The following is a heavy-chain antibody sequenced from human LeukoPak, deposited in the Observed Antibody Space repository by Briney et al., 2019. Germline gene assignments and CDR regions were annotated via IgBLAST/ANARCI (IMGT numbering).Heavy chain of an antibody. CDR1: GGSISSYY. V-gene: IGHV4-59*01. CDR3: ARDASSSSDDAFGI. J-gene: IGHJ3*02. D-gene: IGHD6-6*01. CDR2: IYYSGST. Sequence: SETLSLTCTVSGGSISSYYWSWIRQPPGKGLEWIGYIYYSGSTNYNPSLKSRVTMSVDTSKNQFSLKLSSVTAADTAVYYCARDASSSSDDAFGIWGQGTMVTVSS.